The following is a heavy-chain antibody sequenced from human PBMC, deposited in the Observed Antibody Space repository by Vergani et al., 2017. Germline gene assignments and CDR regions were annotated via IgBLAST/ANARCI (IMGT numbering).Heavy chain of an antibody. Sequence: QVQLVQSGAEVKKPGASVRVSCKASDYTFTNYGISWVRQAPGQGLEWMGWISAYNGDTNYAQKLQGRVTMTTDTSTSTAYMELRSLRSDDTAVYYCARGSLYYYYYYMDVWGKGTTVTVSS. V-gene: IGHV1-18*01. CDR3: ARGSLYYYYYYMDV. J-gene: IGHJ6*03. CDR2: ISAYNGDT. CDR1: DYTFTNYG.